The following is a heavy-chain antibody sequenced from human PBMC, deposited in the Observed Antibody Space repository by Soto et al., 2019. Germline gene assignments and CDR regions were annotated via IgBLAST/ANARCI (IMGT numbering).Heavy chain of an antibody. Sequence: ASVKVSCKASGYTFRNYGISWVRQAPGQGLEWMGRISAYNDNRNYAQSLQGRITMTTDTFTSTAYMELRSLRSEDTAVYYCARANYVLLWFGRDNYFDPWGQGTLVTVSS. CDR2: ISAYNDNR. J-gene: IGHJ5*02. CDR1: GYTFRNYG. D-gene: IGHD3-10*01. V-gene: IGHV1-18*01. CDR3: ARANYVLLWFGRDNYFDP.